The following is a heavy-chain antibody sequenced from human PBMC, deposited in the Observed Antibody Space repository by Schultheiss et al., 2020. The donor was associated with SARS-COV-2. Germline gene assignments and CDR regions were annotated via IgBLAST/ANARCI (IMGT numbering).Heavy chain of an antibody. Sequence: SLKISCAASGFTFDDYAMHWVRQAPGKGLEWVSGISWNSGSIGYADSVKGRFTISRDNSKNTLYLQMNSLRAEDTAVYYCAKATDYGDYGYYYYGMDVWGQGTTVTVSS. V-gene: IGHV3-9*01. J-gene: IGHJ6*02. D-gene: IGHD4-17*01. CDR2: ISWNSGSI. CDR1: GFTFDDYA. CDR3: AKATDYGDYGYYYYGMDV.